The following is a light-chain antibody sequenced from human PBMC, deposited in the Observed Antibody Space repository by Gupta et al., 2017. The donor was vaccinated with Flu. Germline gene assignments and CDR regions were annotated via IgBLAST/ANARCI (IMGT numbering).Light chain of an antibody. Sequence: DIQMTQSPSSPSASVGDRVTITCRASQSISSYLNWYQQKPGKAPKLLIYAASSLQSGVPSRFSGSGSGTDFTLTISSLQPEDFATYYCQQSDSTSWTFGQGTKVEIK. CDR2: AAS. J-gene: IGKJ1*01. V-gene: IGKV1-39*01. CDR1: QSISSY. CDR3: QQSDSTSWT.